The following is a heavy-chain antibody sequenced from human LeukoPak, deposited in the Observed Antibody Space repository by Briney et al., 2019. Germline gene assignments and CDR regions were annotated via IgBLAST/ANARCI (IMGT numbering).Heavy chain of an antibody. CDR2: INPNSGGT. V-gene: IGHV1-2*02. Sequence: GASVKVSCKASGYTFTGYYMHWVRQAPGQGLEWMGWINPNSGGTNYAQKFQGRVTMTRDTSISTAYMELSRLRSDDTAVYYCARDMARIAAAGTRNKPPTDYWGQGTLVTVSS. D-gene: IGHD6-13*01. J-gene: IGHJ4*02. CDR3: ARDMARIAAAGTRNKPPTDY. CDR1: GYTFTGYY.